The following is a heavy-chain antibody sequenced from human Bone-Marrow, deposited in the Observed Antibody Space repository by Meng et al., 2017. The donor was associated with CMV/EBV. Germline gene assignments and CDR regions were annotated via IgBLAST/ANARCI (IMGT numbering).Heavy chain of an antibody. J-gene: IGHJ4*02. V-gene: IGHV4-34*01. CDR2: INHSGST. Sequence: GSLRLSCAVYGGSFSGYYWSWIRHPPGKGLEWIGEINHSGSTNYNPSLKSRVTISVDTSKNQFSLKLSSVTAADTAVYYCARGRGLFWSGYFIFDYWGQGTLVTVSS. CDR3: ARGRGLFWSGYFIFDY. D-gene: IGHD3-3*01. CDR1: GGSFSGYY.